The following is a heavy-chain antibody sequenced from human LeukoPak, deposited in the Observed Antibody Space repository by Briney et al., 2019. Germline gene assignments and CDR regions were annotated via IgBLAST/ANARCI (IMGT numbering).Heavy chain of an antibody. CDR2: INHGGST. Sequence: SETLSLTCAVYGGSFSGYYWSWIRQPPGKGLEWIGEINHGGSTNYNPSLKSRVTISVDTSKNQFSLKLSSVTAADTAVYYCARFGIVATGYYGMDVWGQGTTVTVSS. CDR1: GGSFSGYY. CDR3: ARFGIVATGYYGMDV. J-gene: IGHJ6*02. D-gene: IGHD5-12*01. V-gene: IGHV4-34*01.